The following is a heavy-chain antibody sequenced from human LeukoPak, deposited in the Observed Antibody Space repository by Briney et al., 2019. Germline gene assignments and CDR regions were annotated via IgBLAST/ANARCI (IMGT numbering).Heavy chain of an antibody. Sequence: SVKVSCKASGGTFSSYAISWVRQAPGQGLEWMGRIIPILGIANYAQKFQGRVTITRDTSISTAYMELTRLRSDDTAVYYCARYGNMDVWGQGTTVTVSS. CDR2: IIPILGIA. V-gene: IGHV1-69*04. CDR3: ARYGNMDV. CDR1: GGTFSSYA. D-gene: IGHD4-17*01. J-gene: IGHJ6*02.